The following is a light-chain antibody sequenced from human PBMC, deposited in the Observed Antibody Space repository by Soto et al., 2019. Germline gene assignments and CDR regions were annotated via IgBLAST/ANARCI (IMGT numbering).Light chain of an antibody. V-gene: IGKV1-16*02. Sequence: DLQMTQSPSSLSASVGDRVTITCRASRHISNYVAWFQQKPGKAPKSLIFGASSLQSGVPSKFSGGGSGTDFTLTISGLQAEDFATYYCQQYNSYPWTYGQGTKVEIK. CDR2: GAS. J-gene: IGKJ1*01. CDR3: QQYNSYPWT. CDR1: RHISNY.